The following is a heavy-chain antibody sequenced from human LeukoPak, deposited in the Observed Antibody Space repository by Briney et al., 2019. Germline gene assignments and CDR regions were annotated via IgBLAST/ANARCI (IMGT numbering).Heavy chain of an antibody. D-gene: IGHD3-16*02. CDR2: FDPDDGET. V-gene: IGHV1-24*01. CDR1: GYTLTELS. J-gene: IGHJ5*02. Sequence: ASVKVSCKVSGYTLTELSMHWVRQVPGKGLEWMGGFDPDDGETIYAQKFQGRVTMTEDTSTDTAYMELSSLRSEDTAVYYCATVTITFGGVIVNNWFDPWGQGTLVTVSS. CDR3: ATVTITFGGVIVNNWFDP.